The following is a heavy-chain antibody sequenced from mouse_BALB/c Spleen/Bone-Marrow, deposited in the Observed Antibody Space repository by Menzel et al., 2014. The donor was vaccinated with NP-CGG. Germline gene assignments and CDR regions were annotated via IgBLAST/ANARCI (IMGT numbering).Heavy chain of an antibody. J-gene: IGHJ3*01. CDR3: ARSGDSSGYGFAY. Sequence: VQRVESGPELVKPGALVKISCKASGYTFTSYDINWVKQRPGQGLEWIGWIYPGDGSTKYNEKFKGKATLTADKSSSTACMQLSSLTSENSAVYFCARSGDSSGYGFAYWGQGTLVTVSA. V-gene: IGHV1S56*01. CDR2: IYPGDGST. CDR1: GYTFTSYD. D-gene: IGHD3-2*01.